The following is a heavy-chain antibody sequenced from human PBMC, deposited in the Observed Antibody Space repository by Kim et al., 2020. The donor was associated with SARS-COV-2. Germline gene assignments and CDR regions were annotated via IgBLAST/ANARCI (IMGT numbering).Heavy chain of an antibody. CDR2: KK. Sequence: KKYYAASVEGRFAVSRDNSKNTLYLQMNSLRAEETALYYCARESDTAAFDVWGPGTMVTVSS. J-gene: IGHJ3*01. V-gene: IGHV3-33*01. CDR3: ARESDTAAFDV.